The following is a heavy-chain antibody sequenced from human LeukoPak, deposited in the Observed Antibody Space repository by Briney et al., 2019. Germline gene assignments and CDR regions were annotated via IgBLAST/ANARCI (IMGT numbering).Heavy chain of an antibody. D-gene: IGHD6-13*01. Sequence: GGSPRLSCAVSGFTFSSYAMSWVRQAPGKGLEWVSAISGSGGSTYYADSVKGRFTISRDNSKNTLYLQMNSLRAEDTAVYYGAKDPNAGIAAAGIFDYWGQGTLVTVSS. J-gene: IGHJ4*02. CDR1: GFTFSSYA. CDR2: ISGSGGST. V-gene: IGHV3-23*01. CDR3: AKDPNAGIAAAGIFDY.